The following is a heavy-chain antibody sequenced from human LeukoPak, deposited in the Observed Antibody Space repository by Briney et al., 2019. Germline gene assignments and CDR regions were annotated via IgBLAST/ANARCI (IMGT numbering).Heavy chain of an antibody. CDR2: ISGSGGST. CDR1: GFTFSSYA. V-gene: IGHV3-23*01. Sequence: PGGSLRLSCAASGFTFSSYAMSWVRQAPGKGLEWVSAISGSGGSTYYADFVKGRFTISRDNSKNTLYLQMNSLRAEDTAVYYCAKSTQLWFGHNWFDPWGQGTLVTVSS. CDR3: AKSTQLWFGHNWFDP. D-gene: IGHD3-10*01. J-gene: IGHJ5*02.